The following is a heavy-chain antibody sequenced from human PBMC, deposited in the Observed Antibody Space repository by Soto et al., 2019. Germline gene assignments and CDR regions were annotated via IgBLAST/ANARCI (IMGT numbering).Heavy chain of an antibody. J-gene: IGHJ4*02. CDR3: ARACSSNSCYDVFDY. CDR2: IYTSGST. Sequence: QVQLQESGPGLLKPSETLSLTCTVSGGSISSYYWSWIRQPAGKGLEWIGRIYTSGSTNYNPSLKRRLTMSVDTSKNQFSLKLSSVTAADTAVYYCARACSSNSCYDVFDYWGQGTLVTVSS. D-gene: IGHD2-2*01. V-gene: IGHV4-4*07. CDR1: GGSISSYY.